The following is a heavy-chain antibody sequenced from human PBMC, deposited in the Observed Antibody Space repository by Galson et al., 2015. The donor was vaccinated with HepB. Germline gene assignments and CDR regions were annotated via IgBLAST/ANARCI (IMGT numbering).Heavy chain of an antibody. D-gene: IGHD3-22*01. CDR3: VKESRGYYDSSGYYDGAAFDY. CDR2: ISSNGGST. CDR1: GFTFSSYA. V-gene: IGHV3-64D*06. J-gene: IGHJ4*02. Sequence: SLRLSCAASGFTFSSYAMHWVRQAPGKGLEYVSAISSNGGSTYYADSVKGRFTISRDNSKNTLYLQMSSLRAEDTAVYYCVKESRGYYDSSGYYDGAAFDYWGQGTLVTVSS.